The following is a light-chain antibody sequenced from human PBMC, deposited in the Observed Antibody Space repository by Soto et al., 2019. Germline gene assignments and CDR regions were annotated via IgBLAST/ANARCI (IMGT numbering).Light chain of an antibody. CDR3: LLIYPGVGEV. CDR2: DTN. Sequence: QAVVTQEPSLTVSPGGTVTLTCGSSTGAVTSGHYPHWFQQKSGQAPRTLIYDTNNRHSWTPARFSGSLLGGKGALTLSDAQPDDEADYYCLLIYPGVGEVFGTGTKVTVL. V-gene: IGLV7-46*01. CDR1: TGAVTSGHY. J-gene: IGLJ1*01.